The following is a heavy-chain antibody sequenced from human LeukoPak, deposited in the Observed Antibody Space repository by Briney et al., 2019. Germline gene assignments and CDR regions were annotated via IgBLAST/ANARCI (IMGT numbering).Heavy chain of an antibody. J-gene: IGHJ4*02. Sequence: GGSLRLSCAASGFTFSSYAMSWVRQAPGKGLECVSGINNVGGGTYNPDSVKGRFTISRDNSKNTLYLQMNSLRAEDTAVYYCASPRNGYWGQGALVTVSS. V-gene: IGHV3-23*01. D-gene: IGHD2-8*01. CDR2: INNVGGGT. CDR1: GFTFSSYA. CDR3: ASPRNGY.